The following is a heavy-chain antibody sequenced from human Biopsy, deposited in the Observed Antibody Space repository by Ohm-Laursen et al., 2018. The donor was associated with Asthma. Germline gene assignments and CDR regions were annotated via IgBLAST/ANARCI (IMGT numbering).Heavy chain of an antibody. V-gene: IGHV1-18*01. CDR3: ARAVDYSHYYGIDV. D-gene: IGHD3-10*01. CDR2: ISVYNGNT. CDR1: GYTFNSAG. J-gene: IGHJ6*02. Sequence: ASVKVSCKTSGYTFNSAGITWVRQAPGQRLEWMGWISVYNGNTKVAQKLQDRVAMITDTSTSTAYMELRSLRSDDTAVYFCARAVDYSHYYGIDVWGQGTTVAVS.